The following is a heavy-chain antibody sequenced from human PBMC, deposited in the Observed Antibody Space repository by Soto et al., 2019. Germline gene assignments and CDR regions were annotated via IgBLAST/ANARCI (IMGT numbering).Heavy chain of an antibody. CDR3: ARHVPAAGYYYGMAV. CDR2: IISIFGTA. Sequence: QVQLVQSGAEVKKPGSSVNVSCKASGGTFSSYAISWVRQAPGQGLEWMGGIISIFGTANYAQKFQGRVTITADASTSPPYMQPSRLTSEDTAVYYCARHVPAAGYYYGMAVWGQGTTVTVSS. D-gene: IGHD2-2*01. CDR1: GGTFSSYA. J-gene: IGHJ6*02. V-gene: IGHV1-69*12.